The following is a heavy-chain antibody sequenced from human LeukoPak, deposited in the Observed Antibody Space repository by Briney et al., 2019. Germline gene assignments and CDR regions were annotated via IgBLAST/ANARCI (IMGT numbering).Heavy chain of an antibody. J-gene: IGHJ4*02. CDR1: GFTFSTYW. Sequence: GGSLTLSCAASGFTFSTYWMHWVRQAPGKGLVWVSRINSDGSNTNYADSVKGRFTTSRDNAKNTLYLQMDSLRAEDTAVYYCVQEINRGDRRYFDYWGQGTLVTVSS. V-gene: IGHV3-74*01. CDR2: INSDGSNT. D-gene: IGHD1-14*01. CDR3: VQEINRGDRRYFDY.